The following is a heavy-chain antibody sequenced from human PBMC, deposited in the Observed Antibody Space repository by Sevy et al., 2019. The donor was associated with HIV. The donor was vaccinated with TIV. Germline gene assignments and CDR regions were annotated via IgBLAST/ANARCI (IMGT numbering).Heavy chain of an antibody. J-gene: IGHJ4*02. V-gene: IGHV3-30*06. CDR2: ISYDRSDK. CDR1: GFTFGSYG. Sequence: GGSLRLSCAASGFTFGSYGMHRVRQAPRKGLEWVAYISYDRSDKNYADSVKGRFTISRDNSKNTVFLQLNSLRPEDTAVYYCARVFSSYYFDYWGQGTLVTVSS. CDR3: ARVFSSYYFDY.